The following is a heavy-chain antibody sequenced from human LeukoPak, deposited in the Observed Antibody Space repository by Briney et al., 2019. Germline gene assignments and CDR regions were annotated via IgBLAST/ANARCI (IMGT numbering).Heavy chain of an antibody. D-gene: IGHD3-22*01. CDR3: ARDFHYYESTGYDPFDI. CDR2: IYYSGTT. Sequence: PSETLSLTCTVSGGSISSSSYYWGWIRQPPGKGLEWIGTIYYSGTTYYNPSLKSRVTISADTSKNHFSLKLSSVTAADTAVYYCARDFHYYESTGYDPFDIWGQGTMVTVSS. V-gene: IGHV4-39*02. J-gene: IGHJ3*02. CDR1: GGSISSSSYY.